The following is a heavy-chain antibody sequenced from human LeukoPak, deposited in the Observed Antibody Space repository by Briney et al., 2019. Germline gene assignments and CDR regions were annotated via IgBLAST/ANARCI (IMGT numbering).Heavy chain of an antibody. J-gene: IGHJ4*02. Sequence: VASVKVSCKASGGTFSSYAISWVRQAPGQGLEWMGGIIPIFGTANYAQKFQGRVTITADKSTSTAYMELSSLRSEDTAVYYCARGKYVLRYFDWGQGTLVTVSS. CDR3: ARGKYVLRYFD. D-gene: IGHD3-9*01. V-gene: IGHV1-69*06. CDR1: GGTFSSYA. CDR2: IIPIFGTA.